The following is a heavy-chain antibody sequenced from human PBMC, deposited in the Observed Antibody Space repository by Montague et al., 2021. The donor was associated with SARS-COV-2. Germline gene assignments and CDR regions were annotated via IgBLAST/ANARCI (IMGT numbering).Heavy chain of an antibody. CDR1: GFTFSSHA. Sequence: SLSLSRAASGFTFSSHAMHWVRQAPGKGLEWVAVISYDGFNKYYADSVKGRFTISRDNSKNTLSLQMNSLRTEDTAVYYCARGGGYRDAFDIWGQGTMVTVSS. CDR2: ISYDGFNK. CDR3: ARGGGYRDAFDI. J-gene: IGHJ3*02. V-gene: IGHV3-30*04. D-gene: IGHD5-18*01.